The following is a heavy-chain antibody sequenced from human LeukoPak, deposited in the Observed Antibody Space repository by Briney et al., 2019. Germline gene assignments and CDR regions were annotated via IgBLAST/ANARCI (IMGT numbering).Heavy chain of an antibody. CDR3: TGDSDY. V-gene: IGHV3-30*02. CDR1: GFTFNTYD. J-gene: IGHJ4*02. CDR2: VRFDGTNT. Sequence: PGGSLRLSCAASGFTFNTYDMHWVRQAPGKGLEWVAFVRFDGTNTHYADSVKGRFTLTRDNSKNTLYLQMNSLRAEDTAVYYCTGDSDYWGQGTLVTVSS.